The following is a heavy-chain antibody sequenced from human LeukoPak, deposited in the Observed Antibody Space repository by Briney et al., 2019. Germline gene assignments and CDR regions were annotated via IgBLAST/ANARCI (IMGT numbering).Heavy chain of an antibody. V-gene: IGHV3-64D*06. D-gene: IGHD2-15*01. Sequence: GGSLRLSCSASGFTFNTYAMQWVRQAPGKGLEYVSAISTDGGGTYYADSVKGRFTISRDNSKNTLSLQMSSLRAEDTAVYYCVKYHNSCYSVWGQGTLVTVSS. CDR1: GFTFNTYA. CDR2: ISTDGGGT. CDR3: VKYHNSCYSV. J-gene: IGHJ4*02.